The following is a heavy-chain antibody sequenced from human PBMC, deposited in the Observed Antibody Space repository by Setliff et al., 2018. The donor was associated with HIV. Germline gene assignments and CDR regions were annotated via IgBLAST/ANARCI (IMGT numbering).Heavy chain of an antibody. CDR3: AKDRSGSYSFARD. D-gene: IGHD1-26*01. V-gene: IGHV3-66*01. Sequence: PGGSLRLSCAASGFTVSSNYMNWVRQAPGKGLEWVSIIYSGGTTYFADSVKGRFTISRDNAKNSLYLQMNSLRAEDTAVYYCAKDRSGSYSFARDWGQGTLVTVSS. CDR1: GFTVSSNY. J-gene: IGHJ4*02. CDR2: IYSGGTT.